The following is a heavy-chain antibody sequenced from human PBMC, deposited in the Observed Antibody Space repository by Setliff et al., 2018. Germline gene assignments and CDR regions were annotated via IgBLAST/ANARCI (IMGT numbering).Heavy chain of an antibody. Sequence: TLSLTCTVSGGSISSSSYYWSWIRQPPGKRLEWIGYIYYSGSTNYNPSLESRVTISVDTSKNQFSLRLNSATAADTAVYYCARLRGAFDYWGQGTLVTVSS. V-gene: IGHV4-61*01. CDR2: IYYSGST. J-gene: IGHJ4*02. D-gene: IGHD3-16*01. CDR1: GGSISSSSYY. CDR3: ARLRGAFDY.